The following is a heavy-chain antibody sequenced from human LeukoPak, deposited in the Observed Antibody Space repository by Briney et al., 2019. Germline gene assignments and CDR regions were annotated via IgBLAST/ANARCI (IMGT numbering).Heavy chain of an antibody. Sequence: GESLKISCKGSGYSFTSYWIGWVRQMPGKGLEWMGIIYPGDSDTRYSPSFQGQVTISADKSISTAYLQWSSLKASDTAMYYCARLLGVVAPAAEQYYFDYWGQGTLVTVSS. CDR3: ARLLGVVAPAAEQYYFDY. D-gene: IGHD2-2*01. V-gene: IGHV5-51*01. J-gene: IGHJ4*02. CDR1: GYSFTSYW. CDR2: IYPGDSDT.